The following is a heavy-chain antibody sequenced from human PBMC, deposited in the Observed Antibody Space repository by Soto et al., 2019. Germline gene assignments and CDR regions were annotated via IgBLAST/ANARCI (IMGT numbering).Heavy chain of an antibody. V-gene: IGHV3-7*01. CDR1: GFTFSSYW. CDR2: IKQDGSEK. D-gene: IGHD6-13*01. Sequence: GGSLRLSCAASGFTFSSYWMSWVRQAPGKGLEWVANIKQDGSEKYYVDSVKGRFTISRDNAKNSLYLQMNSLRAEDTAVYYCARDAPGTHVAQLDHYYMDVWGKGTTVTVSS. CDR3: ARDAPGTHVAQLDHYYMDV. J-gene: IGHJ6*03.